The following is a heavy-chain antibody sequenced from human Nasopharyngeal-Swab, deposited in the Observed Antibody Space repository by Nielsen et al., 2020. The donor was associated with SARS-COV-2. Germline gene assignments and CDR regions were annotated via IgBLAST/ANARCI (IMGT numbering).Heavy chain of an antibody. CDR1: GFTFSSSW. J-gene: IGHJ4*02. CDR2: IKQDGSEK. V-gene: IGHV3-7*01. D-gene: IGHD6-13*01. CDR3: ARLESSSWYWSY. Sequence: GGSLRLSCAASGFTFSSSWMSWVRQAPGKGLEWVANIKQDGSEKYYVDSVKGRFTISRDNAKNSLYLQMNSLRAEDTAVYYCARLESSSWYWSYWGQGTLVTFSS.